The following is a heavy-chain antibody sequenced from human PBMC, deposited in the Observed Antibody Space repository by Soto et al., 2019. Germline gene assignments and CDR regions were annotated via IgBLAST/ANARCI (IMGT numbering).Heavy chain of an antibody. CDR2: IYHSGST. J-gene: IGHJ4*02. Sequence: PSETLSLTCAVSGYSISSGYYWGCIRQPPGKGLEWIGSIYHSGSTYYNPSLKSRVTISVDTSKNQFSLQLTSVTAADTAVYYCARGAADTAMVDSWGQGTLVTVSS. V-gene: IGHV4-38-2*01. CDR1: GYSISSGYY. CDR3: ARGAADTAMVDS. D-gene: IGHD5-18*01.